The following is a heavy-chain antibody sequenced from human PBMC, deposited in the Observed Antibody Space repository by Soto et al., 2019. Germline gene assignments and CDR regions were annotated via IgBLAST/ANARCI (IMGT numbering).Heavy chain of an antibody. CDR1: GFTFSSYS. V-gene: IGHV3-21*01. CDR3: ARVIRGSGDYYDSSVEAFDI. J-gene: IGHJ3*02. Sequence: GGSLRLSCAASGFTFSSYSMNWVRQAPGKGLEWVSSISSSSSYIYYADSVKGRFTISRDNAKNSLYLQMNSLGAEDTAVYYCARVIRGSGDYYDSSVEAFDIWGQGTMVTVSS. D-gene: IGHD3-22*01. CDR2: ISSSSSYI.